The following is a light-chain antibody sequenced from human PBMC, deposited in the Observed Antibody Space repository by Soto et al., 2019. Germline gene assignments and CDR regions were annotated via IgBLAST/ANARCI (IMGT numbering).Light chain of an antibody. J-gene: IGKJ3*01. V-gene: IGKV1-39*01. CDR1: QSINSF. CDR2: DAS. Sequence: DIQMTQSPSSLSASEGDRVTITCRASQSINSFLNWYQQKSGKAPKLLIYDASTLQSGVPSRFSGSGSETEFTLIITNLQPDDFATYYCQQSYNTPFTFGPGTKVDVK. CDR3: QQSYNTPFT.